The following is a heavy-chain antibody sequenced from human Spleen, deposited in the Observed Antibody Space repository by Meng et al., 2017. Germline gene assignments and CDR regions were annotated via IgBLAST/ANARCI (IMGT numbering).Heavy chain of an antibody. J-gene: IGHJ3*02. Sequence: SDTLSLTCTVPAGSSSSYDWSWIRQPAGKGLEGIGRIYTSGSTNYKPSLKRRVTMSVDTTKTQFSLKLSSWPATNTAVYYCARWNPYVSGSYTAFDSWGQGTMVTVSS. CDR2: IYTSGST. CDR1: AGSSSSYD. D-gene: IGHD3-10*01. CDR3: ARWNPYVSGSYTAFDS. V-gene: IGHV4-4*07.